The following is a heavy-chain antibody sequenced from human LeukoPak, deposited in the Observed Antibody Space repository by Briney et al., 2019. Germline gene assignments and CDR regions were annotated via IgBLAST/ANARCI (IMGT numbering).Heavy chain of an antibody. CDR3: ARFVVVVAMIDY. J-gene: IGHJ4*02. CDR2: ISYDGSNK. V-gene: IGHV3-30*03. Sequence: GRSLRLSCAASGFTFSSYGMHWVRQAPGKGLEWVAVISYDGSNKYYADSVKGRFTISRDNSKNTLYLQMNSLRAEDTAVYYCARFVVVVAMIDYWGQGTLVTVSS. CDR1: GFTFSSYG. D-gene: IGHD3-22*01.